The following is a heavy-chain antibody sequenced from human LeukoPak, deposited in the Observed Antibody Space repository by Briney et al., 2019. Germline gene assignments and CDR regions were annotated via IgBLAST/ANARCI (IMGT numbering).Heavy chain of an antibody. CDR3: ARAYYYDSSGSLDY. J-gene: IGHJ4*02. V-gene: IGHV1-18*01. CDR1: GYTFTSYG. Sequence: ASVKVSCKASGYTFTSYGISWVRQAPGQGLEWMGWISAYNGNTNYAQKLQGRVTMTTDTSTSTAYMELRSLRSDDTAVYYCARAYYYDSSGSLDYWGQGTLVTVSS. D-gene: IGHD3-22*01. CDR2: ISAYNGNT.